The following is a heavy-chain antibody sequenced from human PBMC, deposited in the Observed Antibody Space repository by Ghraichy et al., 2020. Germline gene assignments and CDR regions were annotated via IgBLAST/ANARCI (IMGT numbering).Heavy chain of an antibody. CDR3: ARFLVVPVAMQYFYYYMDV. D-gene: IGHD2-2*01. CDR2: IDYSAKS. J-gene: IGHJ6*03. V-gene: IGHV4-59*01. CDR1: GASISSSL. Sequence: SETLSLTCSVSGASISSSLWSWIRQAPGKGLEWIAYIDYSAKSKFNPSLKTRINMSVDVSKSQYSLNLSSVTAADTAVYFCARFLVVPVAMQYFYYYMDVGGKGTTVTVSS.